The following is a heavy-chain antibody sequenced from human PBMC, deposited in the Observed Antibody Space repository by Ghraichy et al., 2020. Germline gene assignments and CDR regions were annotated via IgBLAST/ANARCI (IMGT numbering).Heavy chain of an antibody. J-gene: IGHJ3*02. CDR3: ARALLYYYDSSGYTTDAFDI. V-gene: IGHV4-30-4*01. CDR1: GGSISSGDYY. CDR2: IYYSGST. D-gene: IGHD3-22*01. Sequence: SETLSLTCTVSGGSISSGDYYWSWIRQPPGKGLEWIGYIYYSGSTYYNPSLKSRVTISVDTSKNQFSLKLSSVTAADTAVYYCARALLYYYDSSGYTTDAFDIWGQGTMVTVSS.